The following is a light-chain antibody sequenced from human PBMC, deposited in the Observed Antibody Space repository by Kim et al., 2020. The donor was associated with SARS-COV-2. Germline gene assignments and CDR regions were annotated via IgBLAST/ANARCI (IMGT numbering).Light chain of an antibody. CDR1: SSDVGRYNY. Sequence: QSALTQPPSASGSPGQSVSISCTGTSSDVGRYNYVSWYQQHPGEAPKLKIYEVSKRPSGVPDRFSGSKSGNTASLTVSGLQAEDEADYYCSSYAASGKYVFGTRTKVTVL. V-gene: IGLV2-8*01. CDR3: SSYAASGKYV. J-gene: IGLJ1*01. CDR2: EVS.